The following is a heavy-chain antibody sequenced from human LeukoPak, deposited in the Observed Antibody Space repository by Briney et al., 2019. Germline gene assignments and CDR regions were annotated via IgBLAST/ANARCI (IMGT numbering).Heavy chain of an antibody. CDR2: TYYRSKWNH. V-gene: IGHV6-1*01. CDR1: RDSVSSERVT. D-gene: IGHD1-1*01. J-gene: IGHJ4*02. Sequence: QTLTPHCAISRDSVSSERVTWEWIRQSPTRGIEWLGRTYYRSKWNHDYGVFVRGRITIYADTSKNEFHLHLNSVTPEDTAVYYCAMDNWGDLYLDNWGQGTLVTVSS. CDR3: AMDNWGDLYLDN.